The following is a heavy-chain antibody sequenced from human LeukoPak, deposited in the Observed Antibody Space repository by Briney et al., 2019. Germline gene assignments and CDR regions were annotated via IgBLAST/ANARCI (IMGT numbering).Heavy chain of an antibody. CDR2: NSGST. J-gene: IGHJ2*01. V-gene: IGHV4-39*07. CDR1: GGSISSSSFY. Sequence: SETLSLTCTVSGGSISSSSFYWGWIRQPPGKGLEWIGTNSGSTYYNPSLKSRVTISVDTSKNQFSLKLSSVTAADTAVYYCARRYSSGWYWYFDLWGRGTLVTVSS. CDR3: ARRYSSGWYWYFDL. D-gene: IGHD6-19*01.